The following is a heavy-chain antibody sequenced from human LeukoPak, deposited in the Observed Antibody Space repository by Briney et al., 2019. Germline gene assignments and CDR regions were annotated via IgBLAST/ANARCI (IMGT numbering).Heavy chain of an antibody. D-gene: IGHD3-22*01. J-gene: IGHJ4*02. CDR2: INHSGST. CDR3: ARDRGYYDSSGYYYFGDFDY. V-gene: IGHV4-34*01. CDR1: GGSFSGYY. Sequence: SETLSLTCAVYGGSFSGYYWSWIRQPPGKGLEWIGEINHSGSTNYNPSLKSRVTISVDTSKNQFSLKLSSVTAADTAVYYCARDRGYYDSSGYYYFGDFDYWGQGTLVTVSS.